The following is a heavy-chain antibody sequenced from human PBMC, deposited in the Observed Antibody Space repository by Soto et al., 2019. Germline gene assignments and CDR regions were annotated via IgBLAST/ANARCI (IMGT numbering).Heavy chain of an antibody. D-gene: IGHD6-19*01. V-gene: IGHV3-23*01. CDR1: GFTFRSHP. CDR2: ITGSGDST. Sequence: EVQLLESGGGLVQPGGSLRLSCAVSGFTFRSHPMSGVRQAPGKGLECVSSITGSGDSTYYADSVKGRFTISRDKSKSTLYLQMNSLRAEDTAVYYCAKDLQFSGWLSAQTFDYWGQGTQVTVSS. CDR3: AKDLQFSGWLSAQTFDY. J-gene: IGHJ4*02.